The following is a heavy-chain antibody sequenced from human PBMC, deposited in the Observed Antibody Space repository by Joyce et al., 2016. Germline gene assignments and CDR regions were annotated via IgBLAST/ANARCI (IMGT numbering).Heavy chain of an antibody. J-gene: IGHJ4*02. CDR1: GYTCTNYW. CDR2: ILPGDSDT. Sequence: EVQLVQSGAEVKKPGESLKISCKASGYTCTNYWNGWVRRMPGKGLEVMGIILPGDSDTRYSPSFQGQVTISADKSINTAYLQWSRLKASDTAMYYCARVGAFWGVIIIPEYYFDYWGQGTLVTVSS. CDR3: ARVGAFWGVIIIPEYYFDY. V-gene: IGHV5-51*01. D-gene: IGHD3-16*02.